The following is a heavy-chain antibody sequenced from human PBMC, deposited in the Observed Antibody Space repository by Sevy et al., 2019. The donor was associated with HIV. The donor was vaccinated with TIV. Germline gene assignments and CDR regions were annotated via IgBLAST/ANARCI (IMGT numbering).Heavy chain of an antibody. D-gene: IGHD4-4*01. CDR2: FDPEDGET. V-gene: IGHV1-24*01. Sequence: ASVKVSCKVSGYTLTELSMHWVRQAPGKGLEWMGGFDPEDGETIYAQKFQGRVTMTEDTSTDTAYMELSSLRSEDTAVYYCATGPNTVIHRHYFDYWGQGTLVTVSS. CDR1: GYTLTELS. J-gene: IGHJ4*02. CDR3: ATGPNTVIHRHYFDY.